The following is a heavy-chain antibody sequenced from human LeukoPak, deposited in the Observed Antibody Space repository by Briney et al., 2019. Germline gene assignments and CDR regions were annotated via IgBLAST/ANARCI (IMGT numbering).Heavy chain of an antibody. CDR2: MNPNSGNT. Sequence: ASVKVSCKASGYTFTSYDINWVRQATGQGLEWMGWMNPNSGNTGYAQKFQGRVTMTRNTSISTAYMELSSLRSEDTAVYYCARPQTNLYSSSWYDAFDIWGQGTMVTVSS. CDR1: GYTFTSYD. V-gene: IGHV1-8*01. D-gene: IGHD6-13*01. J-gene: IGHJ3*02. CDR3: ARPQTNLYSSSWYDAFDI.